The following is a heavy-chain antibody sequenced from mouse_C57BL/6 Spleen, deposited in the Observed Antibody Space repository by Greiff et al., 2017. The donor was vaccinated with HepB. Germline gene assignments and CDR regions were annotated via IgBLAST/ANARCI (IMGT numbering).Heavy chain of an antibody. J-gene: IGHJ2*01. CDR3: ASTTRITTHFDD. CDR2: IHPNSGST. CDR1: GYTFTSYW. V-gene: IGHV1-64*01. Sequence: VQLQQPGAELVKPGASVKLSCKASGYTFTSYWMHWVKQRPGQGLEWIGMIHPNSGSTNYNEKFKSKATLTVDKSSSTAYMQLSSLTSEDSAVYYCASTTRITTHFDDWGQGTTLTVSS. D-gene: IGHD2-4*01.